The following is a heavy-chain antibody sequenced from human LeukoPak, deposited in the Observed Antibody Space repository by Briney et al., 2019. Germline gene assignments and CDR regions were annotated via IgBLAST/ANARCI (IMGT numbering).Heavy chain of an antibody. CDR2: MSGSGGST. V-gene: IGHV3-23*01. CDR1: GFTFSSYA. J-gene: IGHJ6*02. Sequence: GGSLRLSCAASGFTFSSYAMSWVRQAPGKGLEWVSSMSGSGGSTYYADSVKGRFTISRDDSKNTLYLQMNSLRAEDTAVYCCARVRYGELDVWGQGTTVTVSS. CDR3: ARVRYGELDV. D-gene: IGHD4-17*01.